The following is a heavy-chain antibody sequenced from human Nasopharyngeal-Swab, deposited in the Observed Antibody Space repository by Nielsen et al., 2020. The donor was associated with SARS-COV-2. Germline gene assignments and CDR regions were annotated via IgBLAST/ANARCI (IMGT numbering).Heavy chain of an antibody. CDR2: ISWNSSST. V-gene: IGHV3-9*01. J-gene: IGHJ4*02. CDR1: GFTFDDYA. CDR3: AKDGGGLTGDLYYFDY. Sequence: SLKISCAASGFTFDDYAMHWVRQAPGKGLEWVSGISWNSSSTGYADSVKGRFTISRDNAKNSLYLQMNSLRAEDTALYYCAKDGGGLTGDLYYFDYWGQGTLVTVSS. D-gene: IGHD7-27*01.